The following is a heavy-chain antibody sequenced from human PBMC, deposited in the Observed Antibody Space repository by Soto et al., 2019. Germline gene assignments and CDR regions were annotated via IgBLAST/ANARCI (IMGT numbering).Heavy chain of an antibody. V-gene: IGHV4-59*01. D-gene: IGHD3-16*01. J-gene: IGHJ6*02. Sequence: XETLSLTCTVSGSSISPYYWSWIRQPPGKGLEWIGYIYYSGNTDSNPSLKSRVTISMDTSKNQFSLKLSSVTAEDTAMYYCARVMSRGISLSMDVWGQGPTVTVSS. CDR2: IYYSGNT. CDR1: GSSISPYY. CDR3: ARVMSRGISLSMDV.